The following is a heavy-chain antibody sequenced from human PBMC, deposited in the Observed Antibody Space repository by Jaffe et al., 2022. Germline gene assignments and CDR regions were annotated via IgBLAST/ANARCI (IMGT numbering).Heavy chain of an antibody. V-gene: IGHV4-39*01. Sequence: QLQLQESGPGLVKPSETLSLTCTVSGGSISSSSYYWGWIRQPPGKGLEWIGSIYYSGSTYYNPSLKSRVTISVDTSKNQFSLKLSSVTAADTAVYYCARLLSGRDHRSTYSSSWYAFDIWGQGTMVTVSS. J-gene: IGHJ3*02. D-gene: IGHD6-13*01. CDR2: IYYSGST. CDR3: ARLLSGRDHRSTYSSSWYAFDI. CDR1: GGSISSSSYY.